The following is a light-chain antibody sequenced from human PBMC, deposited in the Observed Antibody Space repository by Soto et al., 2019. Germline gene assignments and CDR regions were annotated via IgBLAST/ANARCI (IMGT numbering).Light chain of an antibody. CDR3: SSYTSSSTLV. V-gene: IGLV2-14*01. CDR2: EVS. CDR1: SNDVGGYNY. Sequence: QSVLTQPPSASGSPGQSVTISCTGTSNDVGGYNYVSWYQQHPGKAPKLMIYEVSNRPSGVSNRFSGSKSGNTASLTISGLQAEDEADYYCSSYTSSSTLVFGTGTKVTVL. J-gene: IGLJ1*01.